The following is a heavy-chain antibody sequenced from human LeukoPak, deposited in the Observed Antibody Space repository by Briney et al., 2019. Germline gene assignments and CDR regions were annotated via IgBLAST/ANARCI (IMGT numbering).Heavy chain of an antibody. CDR3: ARDGTYGPVDY. CDR2: IKRDGSGT. V-gene: IGHV3-7*01. D-gene: IGHD1-26*01. J-gene: IGHJ4*02. CDR1: GFTFSSFW. Sequence: GGSLRLSCVASGFTFSSFWMMWVRQAPGKGLEWVANIKRDGSGTNYVDSVKGRFTISRDNAKNSLYLQMNSLRAEDTAVYYCARDGTYGPVDYWGQGTLVTVSS.